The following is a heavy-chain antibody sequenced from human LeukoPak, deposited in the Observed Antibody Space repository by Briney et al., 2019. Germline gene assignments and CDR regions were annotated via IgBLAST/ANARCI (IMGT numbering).Heavy chain of an antibody. D-gene: IGHD3-10*01. CDR2: ISNSGTIT. CDR3: TTESFHY. J-gene: IGHJ4*02. V-gene: IGHV3-23*01. CDR1: GVTFGRFA. Sequence: AGSLRLSCAVSGVTFGRFAMNWVRQAPGKGLEWVSIISNSGTITSYANSVKGRFTISRDNSKNTVYLQMNSLRAEDTALYYCTTESFHYWGQGSLVAVSS.